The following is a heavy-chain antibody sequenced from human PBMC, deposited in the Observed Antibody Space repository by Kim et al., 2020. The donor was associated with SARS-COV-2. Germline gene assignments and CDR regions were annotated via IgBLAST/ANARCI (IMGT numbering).Heavy chain of an antibody. D-gene: IGHD6-25*01. J-gene: IGHJ4*02. CDR2: IRKKVNGYTT. CDR3: GRVPGSAWLDY. CDR1: GFSFSDHY. Sequence: GGSLRLSCAASGFSFSDHYMDWVRQAPGKGLEWVGRIRKKVNGYTTEYAASVKGRFTISRDDSENSLYLQIHSLKTEDTAVYYCGRVPGSAWLDYWGQGTLVTVSS. V-gene: IGHV3-72*01.